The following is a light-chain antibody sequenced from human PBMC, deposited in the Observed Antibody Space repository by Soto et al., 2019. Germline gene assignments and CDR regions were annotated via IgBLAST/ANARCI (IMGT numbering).Light chain of an antibody. CDR2: GAS. J-gene: IGKJ1*01. Sequence: EILLTQSPGTLSLSPGKRATLSCRATQSVSSNYLAWYQQKPRQAPRLLLYGASSRATGIAERFSGSGSGTDFTIAISRVEYEDFAVYLCQQYGSSLSGKFGLGTKV. CDR1: QSVSSNY. CDR3: QQYGSSLSGK. V-gene: IGKV3-20*01.